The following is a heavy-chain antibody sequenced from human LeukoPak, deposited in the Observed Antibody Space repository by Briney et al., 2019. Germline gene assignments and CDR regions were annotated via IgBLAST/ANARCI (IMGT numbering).Heavy chain of an antibody. CDR2: IYYSGST. CDR1: GGSISSSSYY. J-gene: IGHJ4*02. V-gene: IGHV4-39*01. CDR3: ASYYGGNSNFDY. D-gene: IGHD4-23*01. Sequence: SETLSLTCTVSGGSISSSSYYWGWIRQPPGKGLEWIGSIYYSGSTYYNPSLKSRVTISVDTSKNQFSLKPSSVTAADTAVYYCASYYGGNSNFDYWGQGTLVTVSS.